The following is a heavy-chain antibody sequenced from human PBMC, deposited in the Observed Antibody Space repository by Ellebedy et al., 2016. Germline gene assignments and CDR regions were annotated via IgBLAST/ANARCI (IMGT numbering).Heavy chain of an antibody. CDR1: GLIFSETW. J-gene: IGHJ5*02. V-gene: IGHV3-74*01. CDR3: VGDMGRVGGDDVDYFEP. Sequence: RGSLRLSCEASGLIFSETWMHWVRQSPGKGLVWVARINKEGTSTGYADSVRGRFIISRDNTANTLYLQMDSLRVEDTAVYHCVGDMGRVGGDDVDYFEPWGQGTLVAVSS. CDR2: INKEGTST. D-gene: IGHD1-26*01.